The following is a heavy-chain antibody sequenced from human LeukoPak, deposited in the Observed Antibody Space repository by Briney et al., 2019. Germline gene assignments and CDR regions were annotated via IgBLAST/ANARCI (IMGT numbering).Heavy chain of an antibody. Sequence: GGSLRLSCAASGFTVSSNYMSWVRQAPGKGLEWVSVIYSGGSTYYADSVKGRFTISRDNSKNTLYLQMNSLRAEDTAVYYCARDGDYGSGPDSDYWGQGTLVTVSS. CDR1: GFTVSSNY. CDR3: ARDGDYGSGPDSDY. V-gene: IGHV3-66*01. J-gene: IGHJ4*02. D-gene: IGHD3-10*01. CDR2: IYSGGST.